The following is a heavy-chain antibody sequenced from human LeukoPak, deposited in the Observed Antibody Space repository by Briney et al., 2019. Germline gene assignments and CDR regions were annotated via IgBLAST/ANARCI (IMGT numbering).Heavy chain of an antibody. J-gene: IGHJ6*03. CDR1: GGSFSGYY. V-gene: IGHV4-34*01. CDR3: ARVYSGSSWDYYYYMDV. Sequence: PSETLSLTCAVYGGSFSGYYWSWIRQPPGKGLEWIGEINHSGSTNYNPSLKSRVTISVDTSKNQFSLKVSSVTAAETAVYYCARVYSGSSWDYYYYMDVWGKGTTVTVSS. CDR2: INHSGST. D-gene: IGHD1-26*01.